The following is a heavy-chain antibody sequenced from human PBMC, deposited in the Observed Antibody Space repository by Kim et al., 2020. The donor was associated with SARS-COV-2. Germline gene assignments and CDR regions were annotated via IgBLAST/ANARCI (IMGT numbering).Heavy chain of an antibody. CDR1: GGSISSYY. CDR2: IYYSGST. Sequence: SETLTLTCTVSGGSISSYYWSWIRQPPGKGLEWIGYIYYSGSTNYNPSLKSRVTISGDTSKNKFSLKLSSVTAADTAVYYCARRGGRWYHLDYWCQGTMV. CDR3: ARRGGRWYHLDY. V-gene: IGHV4-59*01. J-gene: IGHJ4*02. D-gene: IGHD6-13*01.